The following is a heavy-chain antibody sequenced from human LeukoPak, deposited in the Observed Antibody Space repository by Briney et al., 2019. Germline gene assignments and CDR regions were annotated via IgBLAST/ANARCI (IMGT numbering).Heavy chain of an antibody. CDR3: ARVTARGKSSSWYPNFDY. D-gene: IGHD6-13*01. CDR2: IFYSGTT. CDR1: GGSISGYY. Sequence: SETLSLTCTVSGGSISGYYWGWIRQPPGKGLEYIGFIFYSGTTNYNPSLKSRVTISVDTSKNQFSLKLSSVTAADTAVYYCARVTARGKSSSWYPNFDYWGQGTLVTVSS. J-gene: IGHJ4*02. V-gene: IGHV4-59*08.